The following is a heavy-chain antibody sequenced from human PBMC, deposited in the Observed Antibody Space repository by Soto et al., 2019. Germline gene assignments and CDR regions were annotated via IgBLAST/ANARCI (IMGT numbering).Heavy chain of an antibody. Sequence: PSETLSLTCTVSGGSISSGGYYWSWIRQHPGKGLEWIGYIYYSGSTYYNPSLKSRVTISVDTSKNQFSLKLSSVTAADTAVYYCARDQRRSSGRIDYWRQGTLVTVPS. CDR2: IYYSGST. J-gene: IGHJ4*02. CDR1: GGSISSGGYY. D-gene: IGHD6-19*01. CDR3: ARDQRRSSGRIDY. V-gene: IGHV4-31*03.